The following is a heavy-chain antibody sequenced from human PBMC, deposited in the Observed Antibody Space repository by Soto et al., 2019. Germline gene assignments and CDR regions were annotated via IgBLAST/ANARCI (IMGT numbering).Heavy chain of an antibody. CDR2: ISLNFVTI. D-gene: IGHD3-16*01. V-gene: IGHV3-48*02. Sequence: EVQLVESGGGLVQPGGSLRLSCAASGFTFSDYSLNWVRQAPGKGLEWVSYISLNFVTIYYADSMRGRFTISRDNAKNSLFLQMNSLRDEDSGVYYCTRDGGRGYDKDVWGQGTTVTVSS. CDR3: TRDGGRGYDKDV. CDR1: GFTFSDYS. J-gene: IGHJ6*02.